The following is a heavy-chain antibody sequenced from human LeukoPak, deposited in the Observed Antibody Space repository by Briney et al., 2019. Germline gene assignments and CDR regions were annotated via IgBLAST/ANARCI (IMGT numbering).Heavy chain of an antibody. Sequence: GGTLRLSCAASGFTFSSYGMSWVRQAPGKGLEWVSYISSSGRTKYYADSVKGRFTISRDNAKNSLYLQMNSLRAEDTAVYYCARGKWEPLDYWGQGTLVTVPS. CDR3: ARGKWEPLDY. V-gene: IGHV3-48*04. CDR1: GFTFSSYG. D-gene: IGHD1-26*01. J-gene: IGHJ4*02. CDR2: ISSSGRTK.